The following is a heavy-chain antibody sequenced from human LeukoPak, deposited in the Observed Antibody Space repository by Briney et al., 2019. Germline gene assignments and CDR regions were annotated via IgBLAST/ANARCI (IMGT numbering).Heavy chain of an antibody. Sequence: GASVKVSCKASGGTFSSYAISWVRQAPGQGLEWMGRIIPILGIANYAQKFQGRVTITADKSTSTAYMELSSLRSEDTAVYYCARAYYSSSWYGGYYYYGMDVWGQGTTVTVSS. CDR1: GGTFSSYA. CDR3: ARAYYSSSWYGGYYYYGMDV. CDR2: IIPILGIA. V-gene: IGHV1-69*04. J-gene: IGHJ6*02. D-gene: IGHD6-13*01.